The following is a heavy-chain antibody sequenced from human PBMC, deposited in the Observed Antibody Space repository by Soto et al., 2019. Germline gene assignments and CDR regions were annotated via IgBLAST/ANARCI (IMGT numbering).Heavy chain of an antibody. CDR2: IIPIFGIA. D-gene: IGHD4-17*01. Sequence: SVKVSCKASGGTFSRYSITWVRQAPGHGLEWIGRIIPIFGIASYAQKFQGRVTITADESTSTAYMELRSLRSDDTAVYYCARERSTVTTNYFDYWGQGTLVTVSS. CDR1: GGTFSRYS. J-gene: IGHJ4*02. V-gene: IGHV1-69*13. CDR3: ARERSTVTTNYFDY.